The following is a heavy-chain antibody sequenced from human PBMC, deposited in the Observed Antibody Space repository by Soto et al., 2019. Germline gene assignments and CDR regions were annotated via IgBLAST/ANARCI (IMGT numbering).Heavy chain of an antibody. D-gene: IGHD2-2*01. CDR1: GYTFTSYG. CDR2: ICAYNGNT. Sequence: ASVKVSCKASGYTFTSYGISWVRQAPGQGLEWMGWICAYNGNTNDAQKLQGRVTMTTDTSTSTAYMELRSLRSDDTAVYCCARGDCSSTSCYALGMDVWRQGTRVTVSS. J-gene: IGHJ6*02. V-gene: IGHV1-18*04. CDR3: ARGDCSSTSCYALGMDV.